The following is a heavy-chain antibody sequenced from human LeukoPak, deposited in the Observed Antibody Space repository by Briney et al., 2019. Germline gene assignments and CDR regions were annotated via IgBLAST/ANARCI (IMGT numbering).Heavy chain of an antibody. CDR1: GYTFTYYW. D-gene: IGHD6-6*01. J-gene: IGHJ6*03. CDR3: ARHAQLNYYYYMDV. V-gene: IGHV5-51*01. CDR2: IYPGDSDT. Sequence: RGESLKISCKASGYTFTYYWIAWVRQMPGKGLEWMGIIYPGDSDTRYSPSFQGQVAISADKSISTAYLQWSSLKASDTAMYYCARHAQLNYYYYMDVWGKGTTVTVSS.